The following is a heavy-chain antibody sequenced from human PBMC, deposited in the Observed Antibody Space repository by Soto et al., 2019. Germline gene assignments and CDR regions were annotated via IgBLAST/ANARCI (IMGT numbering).Heavy chain of an antibody. CDR3: ATMVAYYDILTGSYFDY. V-gene: IGHV1-3*01. D-gene: IGHD3-9*01. CDR1: GYTFTSYG. CDR2: INAANGDT. Sequence: ASVKVSCKASGYTFTSYGIHWVRQAPGQRLEWMGWINAANGDTKYSPKFQGRVTITRDTSASTAYMELSSLRSEDTAVYYCATMVAYYDILTGSYFDYWGQGTLVTVSS. J-gene: IGHJ4*02.